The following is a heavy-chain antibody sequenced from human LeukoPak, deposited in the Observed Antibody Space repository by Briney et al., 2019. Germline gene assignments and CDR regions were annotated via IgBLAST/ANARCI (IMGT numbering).Heavy chain of an antibody. J-gene: IGHJ6*04. Sequence: PSETLPLTCTVSGGSISSGGYYWSWIRQPPGKGLEWIEYIYHSGSTYYNPSLKSRVTISVDRSKNQFSLKLSSVTAADTAVYYCARGSSVLGDVWGKGTTVTVSS. CDR2: IYHSGST. V-gene: IGHV4-30-2*01. D-gene: IGHD2-8*01. CDR1: GGSISSGGYY. CDR3: ARGSSVLGDV.